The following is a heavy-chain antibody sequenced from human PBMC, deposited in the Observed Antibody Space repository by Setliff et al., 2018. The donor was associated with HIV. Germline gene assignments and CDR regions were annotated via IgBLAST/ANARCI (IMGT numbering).Heavy chain of an antibody. V-gene: IGHV1-2*02. D-gene: IGHD6-19*01. CDR3: TSDPPASGWTLAY. CDR1: GYIFTDYF. Sequence: ASVKVSCKASGYIFTDYFIHWVRQAPGQGLEWMGWISPQNGDRKIPQRFRGRFAISRDNSKNTLYLQMDSLRAEDTALYYCTSDPPASGWTLAYWGQGALVTVSS. CDR2: ISPQNGDR. J-gene: IGHJ4*02.